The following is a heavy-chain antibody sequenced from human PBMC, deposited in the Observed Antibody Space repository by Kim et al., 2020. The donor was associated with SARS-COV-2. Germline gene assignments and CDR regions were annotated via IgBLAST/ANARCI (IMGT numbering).Heavy chain of an antibody. CDR1: GFTFGDYA. D-gene: IGHD3-10*01. CDR3: TRDWDYYGSGSYYYKGEYFDY. Sequence: GGSLRLSCTASGFTFGDYAMSWFRQAPGKGLEWVGFIRSKAYGGTTEYAASVKGRFTISRDDSKSIAYLQMNSLKTEDTAVYYCTRDWDYYGSGSYYYKGEYFDYWGQGTLVTVSS. V-gene: IGHV3-49*03. J-gene: IGHJ4*02. CDR2: IRSKAYGGTT.